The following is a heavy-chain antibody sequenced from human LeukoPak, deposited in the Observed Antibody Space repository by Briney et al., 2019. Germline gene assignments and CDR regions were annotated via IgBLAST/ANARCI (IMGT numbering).Heavy chain of an antibody. D-gene: IGHD5-24*01. V-gene: IGHV6-1*01. Sequence: SQTLSLTSAISGDSVSSNSAAWNWTRQSPSRSLECLRRTYYRSKWYNDYAVSVKSRITINPDTSKNQFSLQLSSVTPEDTAVYYCARQNNTYHHYNLGWFDPWGQGTLVTVSS. CDR1: GDSVSSNSAA. J-gene: IGHJ5*02. CDR3: ARQNNTYHHYNLGWFDP. CDR2: TYYRSKWYN.